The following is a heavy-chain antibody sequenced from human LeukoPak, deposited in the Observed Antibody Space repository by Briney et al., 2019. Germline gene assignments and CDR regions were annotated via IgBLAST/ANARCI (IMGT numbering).Heavy chain of an antibody. Sequence: GGSLRLSCAASGFTFSSHGMHWVRQAPGKGLEWVAVISYDGSNKYYADSVKGRFTISRDNSKNTLYLQMNSLRAEDTAVYYCATYRLSSGWYEYYFDYWGQGTLVTVSS. CDR3: ATYRLSSGWYEYYFDY. CDR2: ISYDGSNK. D-gene: IGHD6-19*01. CDR1: GFTFSSHG. V-gene: IGHV3-30*03. J-gene: IGHJ4*02.